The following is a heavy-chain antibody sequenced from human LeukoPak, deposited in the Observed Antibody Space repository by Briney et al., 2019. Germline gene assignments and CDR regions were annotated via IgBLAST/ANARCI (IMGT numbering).Heavy chain of an antibody. CDR2: MYIAGGT. Sequence: GGSLRLSCEAFGLXLNRNYMSWVRQAPGKGLEWVSVMYIAGGTYYADSVKDRFTISRDTSKNTLYLEMNSLRAEDTAVYYCATDRYCGGGSCYFYFDNWGQGTLVTVS. CDR1: GLXLNRNY. J-gene: IGHJ4*02. CDR3: ATDRYCGGGSCYFYFDN. D-gene: IGHD2-15*01. V-gene: IGHV3-66*01.